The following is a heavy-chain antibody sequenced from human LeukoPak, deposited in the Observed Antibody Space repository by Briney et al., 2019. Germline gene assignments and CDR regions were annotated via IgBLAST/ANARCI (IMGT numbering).Heavy chain of an antibody. CDR2: INPNSGGT. CDR3: ARDGYPGIAAAGSN. Sequence: ASVKVSCKASGYTLARYYMHWVRQAPGQGLEWMGWINPNSGGTNYAQKFQGRVTMTRDTSISTAYMELSRLRSDDTAVCYCARDGYPGIAAAGSNWGQGTLVTVSS. CDR1: GYTLARYY. V-gene: IGHV1-2*02. D-gene: IGHD6-13*01. J-gene: IGHJ4*02.